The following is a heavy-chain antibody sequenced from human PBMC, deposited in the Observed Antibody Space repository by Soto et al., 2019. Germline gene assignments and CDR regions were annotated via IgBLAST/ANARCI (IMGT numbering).Heavy chain of an antibody. Sequence: SQTLSLTCAISGDSVSSNSAAWNWIRQSPSRGLEWLGRTYYRSKWYNDYAVSVKSRITINPDTSKNQFSLQLNSVTPEDTAVYYCARVRANTEVVTGYSSSWYDYYGMDVWGQGTTVTVSS. CDR1: GDSVSSNSAA. V-gene: IGHV6-1*01. D-gene: IGHD6-13*01. J-gene: IGHJ6*02. CDR3: ARVRANTEVVTGYSSSWYDYYGMDV. CDR2: TYYRSKWYN.